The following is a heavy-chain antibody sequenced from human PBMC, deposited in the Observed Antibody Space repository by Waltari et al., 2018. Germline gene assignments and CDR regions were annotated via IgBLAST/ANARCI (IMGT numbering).Heavy chain of an antibody. CDR3: AREYGSGSLHAFDI. D-gene: IGHD3-10*01. V-gene: IGHV4-31*03. J-gene: IGHJ3*02. Sequence: QVQLQESGPGLVKPSQTLSLTCTVSGGSLSSGGYYWSWIRQHPGKGLEWIGYIYYSGTTYYNPTLKSRVTISGDTAKNQFSLKLSSVTAADTAVYYWAREYGSGSLHAFDIWGQGTMVTVSS. CDR2: IYYSGTT. CDR1: GGSLSSGGYY.